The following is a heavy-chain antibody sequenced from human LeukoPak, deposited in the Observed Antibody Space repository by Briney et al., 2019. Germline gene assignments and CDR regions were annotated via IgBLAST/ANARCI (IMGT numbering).Heavy chain of an antibody. CDR1: GFTFSSYA. Sequence: GGSLRLSCAASGFTFSSYAMHWVRQAPGKGLEWVAVISYDGSNKYYADSVKGRLTISRDNSKNTLYLQMNSLRAEDTAVYYCAKRGRWVAAAGTFYYYYYGMDVWGQGTTVTVSS. J-gene: IGHJ6*02. CDR3: AKRGRWVAAAGTFYYYYYGMDV. CDR2: ISYDGSNK. V-gene: IGHV3-30-3*02. D-gene: IGHD6-13*01.